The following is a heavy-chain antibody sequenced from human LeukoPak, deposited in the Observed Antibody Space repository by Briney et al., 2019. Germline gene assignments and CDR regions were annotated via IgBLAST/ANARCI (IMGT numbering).Heavy chain of an antibody. Sequence: ASVKVSCKASGYTFTNYGISWVRQAPGQGLEWMGWIRSYNGNANYAQKLQGRVTLTIDTSTSTAYMELRSLRSGDTAVYYCARGVLEMATSYFDYWGQGTLVTVSS. V-gene: IGHV1-18*01. D-gene: IGHD5-24*01. J-gene: IGHJ4*02. CDR3: ARGVLEMATSYFDY. CDR1: GYTFTNYG. CDR2: IRSYNGNA.